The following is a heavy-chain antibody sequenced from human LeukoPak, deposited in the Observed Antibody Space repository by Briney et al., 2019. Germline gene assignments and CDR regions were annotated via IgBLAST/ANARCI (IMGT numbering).Heavy chain of an antibody. V-gene: IGHV3-7*01. D-gene: IGHD6-13*01. CDR1: GFTFSIYW. CDR3: ARGGAAAGMSYWFDP. CDR2: IKQDGSDK. J-gene: IGHJ5*02. Sequence: PGGSLRLSCVASGFTFSIYWMSWVRQAPGKGLEWVANIKQDGSDKYYVDSVKGRFTISKDNAQNSLYLQMNSLRAEDTAVYYCARGGAAAGMSYWFDPWGQGTLVTVSS.